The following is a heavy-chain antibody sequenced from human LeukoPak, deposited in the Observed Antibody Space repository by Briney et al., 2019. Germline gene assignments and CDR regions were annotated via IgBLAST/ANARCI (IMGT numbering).Heavy chain of an antibody. CDR2: IYYSGST. D-gene: IGHD3-3*01. V-gene: IGHV4-59*08. Sequence: PSETLSLTCTVSGGSISSNYWSWMRQPPGKGLEWIGYIYYSGSTNYNPSLKSRVTISIDTSKNQFSLNLYTVTATDTAVYYCARLKHLEWSPMWFDPWGQGTLVTVSS. CDR3: ARLKHLEWSPMWFDP. CDR1: GGSISSNY. J-gene: IGHJ5*02.